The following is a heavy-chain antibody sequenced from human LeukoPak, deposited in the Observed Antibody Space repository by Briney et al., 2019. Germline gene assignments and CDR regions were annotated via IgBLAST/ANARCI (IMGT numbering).Heavy chain of an antibody. Sequence: SETLSLTCTVSGGSISSYYWSWIRQPPGKGLEWIGYIYYSGSTNYNPSLKSRVTISVDTSKNQFSLKLRSVTAADTAVYYCAREAAAANLDAFDIWGQGTMVTVSS. J-gene: IGHJ3*02. CDR1: GGSISSYY. V-gene: IGHV4-59*12. CDR3: AREAAAANLDAFDI. D-gene: IGHD6-13*01. CDR2: IYYSGST.